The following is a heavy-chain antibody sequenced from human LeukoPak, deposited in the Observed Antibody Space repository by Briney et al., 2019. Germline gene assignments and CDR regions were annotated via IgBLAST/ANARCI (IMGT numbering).Heavy chain of an antibody. CDR2: MSPNSGDT. D-gene: IGHD7-27*01. J-gene: IGHJ4*02. CDR1: GYTFTSYD. V-gene: IGHV1-8*01. CDR3: ARGPPNWGYDY. Sequence: ASVKVSCKASGYTFTSYDFNWVRQATGQRPEWMGWMSPNSGDTGYAQKFHDRVTMTRNTSISTAYMELSSLRSDDTAVYYCARGPPNWGYDYWGPGTLVTVSS.